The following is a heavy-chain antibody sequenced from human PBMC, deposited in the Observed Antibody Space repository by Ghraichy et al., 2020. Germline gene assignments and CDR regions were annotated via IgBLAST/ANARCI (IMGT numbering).Heavy chain of an antibody. CDR3: ARLGLEQSYWYFDL. CDR1: GGSISSYY. CDR2: IYYSGST. Sequence: SETLSLTCTVSGGSISSYYWSWIRQPPGKGLEWIGYIYYSGSTNYNPSLKSRVTISVDTSKNQFSLKLSSVTAADTAVYYCARLGLEQSYWYFDLWGRGTLVTVSS. V-gene: IGHV4-59*08. D-gene: IGHD1/OR15-1a*01. J-gene: IGHJ2*01.